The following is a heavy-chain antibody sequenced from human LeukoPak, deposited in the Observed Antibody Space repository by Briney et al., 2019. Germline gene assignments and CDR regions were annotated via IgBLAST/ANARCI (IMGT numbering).Heavy chain of an antibody. J-gene: IGHJ6*03. CDR1: GGSFSAYY. V-gene: IGHV4-34*01. D-gene: IGHD6-6*01. Sequence: SETLSLTCAVYGGSFSAYYWTWIRQPPGKGLEWIGEINHSGSTNYNPSLKSRVTISVDTSKNQFSLELSSVSAADTAVYYCARTGPRVATRPRYYCYYMDAWGKGTPVTVSS. CDR3: ARTGPRVATRPRYYCYYMDA. CDR2: INHSGST.